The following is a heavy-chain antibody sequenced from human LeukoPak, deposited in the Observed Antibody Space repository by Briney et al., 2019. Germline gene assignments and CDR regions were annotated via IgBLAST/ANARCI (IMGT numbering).Heavy chain of an antibody. Sequence: ASVKVSCKASGYTFTGYYMHWVRQPPGQGLELMGWINPNSGGTNYAQKFQGRVTMTRDTSISTAYMELSRLRSDDTAVYYCARDRDFWSGTDAFDIWGQGTMVTVSS. D-gene: IGHD3-3*01. J-gene: IGHJ3*02. CDR2: INPNSGGT. CDR1: GYTFTGYY. V-gene: IGHV1-2*02. CDR3: ARDRDFWSGTDAFDI.